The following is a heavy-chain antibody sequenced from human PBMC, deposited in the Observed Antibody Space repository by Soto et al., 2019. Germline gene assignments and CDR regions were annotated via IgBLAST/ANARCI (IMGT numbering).Heavy chain of an antibody. V-gene: IGHV4-38-2*01. CDR1: GYSVSSGYD. J-gene: IGHJ3*01. D-gene: IGHD1-26*01. Sequence: SGTLSLTCAVSGYSVSSGYDWGWIRQPPGKGLEWIGSIYHSGSTYYNPSLKSRVTISVDTSKNQFSLKLSSVTAADTAVYYCARGWSYSPWGQGTMVTVSS. CDR2: IYHSGST. CDR3: ARGWSYSP.